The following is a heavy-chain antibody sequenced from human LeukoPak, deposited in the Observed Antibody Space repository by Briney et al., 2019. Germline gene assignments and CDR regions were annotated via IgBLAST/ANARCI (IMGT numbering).Heavy chain of an antibody. CDR1: GGSFSGYY. CDR2: INHSGST. V-gene: IGHV4-34*01. CDR3: AVAAAGTAGFDY. J-gene: IGHJ4*02. Sequence: SETLSLTCAVYGGSFSGYYWSWIRQPPGKGLEWIGEINHSGSTNYNPSLKSRVTISVDTSKNQFSLKLSSVTAADTAVYYCAVAAAGTAGFDYWGQGTLVTVSS. D-gene: IGHD6-13*01.